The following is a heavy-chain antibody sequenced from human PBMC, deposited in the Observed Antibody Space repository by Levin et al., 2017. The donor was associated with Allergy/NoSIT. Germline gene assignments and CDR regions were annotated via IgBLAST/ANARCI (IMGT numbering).Heavy chain of an antibody. CDR3: ARHTVTII. CDR1: GGSISSSSYY. V-gene: IGHV4-39*01. J-gene: IGHJ4*02. D-gene: IGHD4-17*01. CDR2: IFYTGNT. Sequence: MPGGSLRLSCTVSGGSISSSSYYWGWIRQPPGKGLEWIGSIFYTGNTYYNPSLKSRVTISVDTSKNQFSLKLSSVTAADTAVYYCARHTVTIIWGQGTLVTVSS.